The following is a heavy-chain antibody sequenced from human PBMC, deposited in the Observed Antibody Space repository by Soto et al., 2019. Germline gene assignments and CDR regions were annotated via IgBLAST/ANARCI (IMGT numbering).Heavy chain of an antibody. CDR3: ASLSFDSLMDV. V-gene: IGHV4-34*01. CDR2: INHSGST. D-gene: IGHD2-2*01. CDR1: GGSFSGYY. Sequence: SETLSLTCAVYGGSFSGYYWSWIRQPPGKGLEWIGEINHSGSTNYNPSLKSRVTISVDTSKNQFSLRLSSVTAADTAVYYCASLSFDSLMDVWGQGTTVTVSS. J-gene: IGHJ6*02.